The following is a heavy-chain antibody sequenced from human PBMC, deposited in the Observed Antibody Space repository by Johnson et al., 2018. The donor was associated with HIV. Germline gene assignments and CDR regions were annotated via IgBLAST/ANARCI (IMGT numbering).Heavy chain of an antibody. Sequence: VQLVESGGGLVQPGGSLRLSCAASGFTFSSYAMHWVRQAPGKGLEYVSAISSNGGSTYYANSVKGRFTISRDNSKNTLYLHMGSLRAEDMAVYYCARDEPTDDAFDIWGQGTMVTVSS. CDR2: ISSNGGST. J-gene: IGHJ3*02. CDR3: ARDEPTDDAFDI. V-gene: IGHV3-64*01. CDR1: GFTFSSYA.